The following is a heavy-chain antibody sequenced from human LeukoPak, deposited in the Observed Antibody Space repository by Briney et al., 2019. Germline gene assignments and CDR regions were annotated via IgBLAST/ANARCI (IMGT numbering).Heavy chain of an antibody. V-gene: IGHV1-2*02. Sequence: GASVKVSCKASGYTFTGYYMHWVRQAPGQGLEWMGWINPNSGGTNYAQKFQGRVTMTRDTSISTAYMELSRLRSDDTAVYYCARDGYSSSWYSNYYYYMDVWGKGTTVTISS. CDR3: ARDGYSSSWYSNYYYYMDV. CDR1: GYTFTGYY. D-gene: IGHD6-13*01. J-gene: IGHJ6*03. CDR2: INPNSGGT.